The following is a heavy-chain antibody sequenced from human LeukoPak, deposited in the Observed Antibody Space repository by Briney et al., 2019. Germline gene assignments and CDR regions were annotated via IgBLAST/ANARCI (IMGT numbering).Heavy chain of an antibody. CDR3: AKEASMVYSNAYFDY. Sequence: GGSLRLSCAASGFTFSSYAMSWVRQAPGKGLEWVSAIGGSSGSTYYADSVKGRFTISRDNSKNTLYPQMNSLRAEDTAVYYCAKEASMVYSNAYFDYWGQGTLVTVSS. D-gene: IGHD2-8*01. CDR2: IGGSSGST. CDR1: GFTFSSYA. J-gene: IGHJ4*02. V-gene: IGHV3-23*01.